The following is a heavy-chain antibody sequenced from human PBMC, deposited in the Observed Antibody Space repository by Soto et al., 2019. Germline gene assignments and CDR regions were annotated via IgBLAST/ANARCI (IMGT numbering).Heavy chain of an antibody. CDR1: GFTFSSYG. CDR2: IWYDGSNK. D-gene: IGHD6-13*01. J-gene: IGHJ4*02. Sequence: QVQLVESGGGVVQPGRSLRLSCAASGFTFSSYGMHWVRQAPGKGLEWVAVIWYDGSNKYYADSVKGRFTISRDNSENTLYLQMNSLRAEDTAVYYCARSSRIAAHVPTNYYFDYWGQGTLVTVSS. CDR3: ARSSRIAAHVPTNYYFDY. V-gene: IGHV3-33*01.